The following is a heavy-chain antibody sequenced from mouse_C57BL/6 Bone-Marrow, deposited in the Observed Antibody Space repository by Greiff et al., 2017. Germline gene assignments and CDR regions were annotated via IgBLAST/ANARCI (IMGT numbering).Heavy chain of an antibody. J-gene: IGHJ1*03. CDR1: GYTFTSYD. V-gene: IGHV1-85*01. CDR2: LYPRDGST. D-gene: IGHD1-1*01. CDR3: ARSDTTVAPHFDV. Sequence: VQLQESGPELVKPGASVKLSCKASGYTFTSYDINWVKQRPGQGLEWIGWLYPRDGSTKYNEKFKGKATLTVDTSSSTAYMELHSLTSEDSAVYFCARSDTTVAPHFDVWGTGTTVTVSS.